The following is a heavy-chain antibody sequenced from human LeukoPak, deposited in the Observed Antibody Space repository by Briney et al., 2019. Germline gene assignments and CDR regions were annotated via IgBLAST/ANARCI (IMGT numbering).Heavy chain of an antibody. CDR3: ARSIAAAALVDY. J-gene: IGHJ4*02. D-gene: IGHD6-13*01. V-gene: IGHV3-30*02. CDR1: GFTFSSYG. CDR2: IRYDGSNK. Sequence: GGSLRLSCVASGFTFSSYGMHWVRQAPGKGLEWVAFIRYDGSNKYYADSVKGRFTISRDNSKNTLYLQMNSLRAEDTAVYYCARSIAAAALVDYWGQGTLVTVSS.